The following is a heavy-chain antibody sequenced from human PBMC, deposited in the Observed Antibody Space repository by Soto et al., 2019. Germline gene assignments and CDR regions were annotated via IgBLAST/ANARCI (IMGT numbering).Heavy chain of an antibody. CDR3: ARYKGYCSGGSCYYYYYMDV. J-gene: IGHJ6*03. V-gene: IGHV3-48*01. CDR1: GFTFSTYS. CDR2: ISTTGSTI. D-gene: IGHD2-15*01. Sequence: PGGPLRLSCAASGFTFSTYSMNWVRQAPGKGLEWVSYISTTGSTIYYADSVKGRFTISRDNAKNSLYLQMTSLRAEDTAVYYCARYKGYCSGGSCYYYYYMDVWGKGTTVTVSS.